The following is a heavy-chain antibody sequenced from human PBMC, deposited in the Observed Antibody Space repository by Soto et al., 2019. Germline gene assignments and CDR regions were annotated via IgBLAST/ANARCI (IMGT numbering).Heavy chain of an antibody. CDR1: GGSFSDYY. V-gene: IGHV4-34*01. Sequence: QVQLQPWGAGLLKPSETLSLTCAVYGGSFSDYYWTWIRQPPGKGLEWIGEINHSGSTTYNPSLKSRVTISVDTSKNQFSLTLSSVTAADTAVYSCARGPNIRTFDYWGHGTLVTVSS. J-gene: IGHJ4*01. CDR3: ARGPNIRTFDY. CDR2: INHSGST.